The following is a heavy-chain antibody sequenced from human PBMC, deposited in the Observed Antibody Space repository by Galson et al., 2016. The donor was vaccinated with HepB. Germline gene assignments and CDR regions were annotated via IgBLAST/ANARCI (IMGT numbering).Heavy chain of an antibody. CDR1: GLAFKRYG. CDR3: AYPLNYNGYDYGAFDY. V-gene: IGHV3-30*03. D-gene: IGHD5-12*01. Sequence: SLRLSCAVSGLAFKRYGMHWVRQAPGKGLEWVAVISYDGSSKYYADSVKGRFTISKDSSKNTLYLQMSSLRREDTAVYYCAYPLNYNGYDYGAFDYWGQETLVTVSS. J-gene: IGHJ4*02. CDR2: ISYDGSSK.